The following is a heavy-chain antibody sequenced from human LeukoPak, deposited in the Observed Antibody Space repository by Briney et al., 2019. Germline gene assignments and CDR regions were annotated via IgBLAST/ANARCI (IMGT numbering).Heavy chain of an antibody. CDR2: MNPNSGNT. CDR1: GYTFTDYY. Sequence: GASVKVSCKASGYTFTDYYMHWVRQATGQGLEWMGWMNPNSGNTGYAQKFQGRVTMTRDTSISTAYMELSSLRSEDTAVYYCARMSYYDRRGDNWFDPWGQGTLVIVSS. J-gene: IGHJ5*02. V-gene: IGHV1-8*02. D-gene: IGHD3-22*01. CDR3: ARMSYYDRRGDNWFDP.